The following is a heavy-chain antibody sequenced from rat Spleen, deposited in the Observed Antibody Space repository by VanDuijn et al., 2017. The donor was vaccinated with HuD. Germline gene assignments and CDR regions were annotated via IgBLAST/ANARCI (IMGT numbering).Heavy chain of an antibody. J-gene: IGHJ4*01. CDR1: GFTFSDYY. CDR2: ITTGGGNT. Sequence: EVQLVESDGGLVQPGRSLKLSCAASGFTFSDYYMAWVRQAPTKGLEWVASITTGGGNTYYRDSVKGRFTISRDNAKSTLYLQMDSLRSEDTAIYYCTRGYVMDAWGQGASVTVSS. CDR3: TRGYVMDA. V-gene: IGHV5-25*01.